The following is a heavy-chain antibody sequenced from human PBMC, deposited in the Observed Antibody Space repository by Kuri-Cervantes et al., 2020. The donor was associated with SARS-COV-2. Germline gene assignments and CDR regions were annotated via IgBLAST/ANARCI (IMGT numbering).Heavy chain of an antibody. J-gene: IGHJ4*02. CDR2: IRYDGSNK. D-gene: IGHD3-10*02. V-gene: IGHV3-30*02. CDR1: GFTFSSYG. Sequence: GGSLRLSCAASGFTFSSYGMHWVRQAPGKGLEWVAFIRYDGSNKYNADSVKGRFTISRDNSKNTLYLQMNSLRAEDTAVYYCAKVSISSGSYQKALGYWGQGTLVTVSS. CDR3: AKVSISSGSYQKALGY.